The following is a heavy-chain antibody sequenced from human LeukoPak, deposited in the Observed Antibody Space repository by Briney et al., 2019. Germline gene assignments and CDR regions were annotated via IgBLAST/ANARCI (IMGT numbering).Heavy chain of an antibody. V-gene: IGHV3-7*03. CDR3: AKGSRDDFWSGYYGGALVY. J-gene: IGHJ4*02. Sequence: PGGSLRLSCAASGFTFSSYWMSWVRQAPGKGLEWVANIKQDGSEKYYVDSVKGRFTISRDNAKNSLYLQMNSLRAEDMALYYCAKGSRDDFWSGYYGGALVYWGQGTLVTVSS. CDR2: IKQDGSEK. CDR1: GFTFSSYW. D-gene: IGHD3-3*01.